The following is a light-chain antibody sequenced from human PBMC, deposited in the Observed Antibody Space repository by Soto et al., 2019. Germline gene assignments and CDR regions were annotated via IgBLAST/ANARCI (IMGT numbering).Light chain of an antibody. CDR1: QSVSNK. J-gene: IGKJ1*01. CDR2: GAS. CDR3: QQYNSYS. V-gene: IGKV3-15*01. Sequence: EIVMTQSQATLSVSPGERATVSCRASQSVSNKLAWYQQKPGQAPRLLIYGASTRASGITARFSGSGSGTEFTLTISSLQPDDFATYYCQQYNSYSFGQGTKVDIK.